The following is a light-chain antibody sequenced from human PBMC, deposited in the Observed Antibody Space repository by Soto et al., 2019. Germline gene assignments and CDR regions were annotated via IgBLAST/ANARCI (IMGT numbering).Light chain of an antibody. CDR1: SSDVVGYNY. CDR3: SSYTRSSPLV. J-gene: IGLJ1*01. CDR2: EVS. V-gene: IGLV2-14*01. Sequence: QAVLTQPASVSGSPGQSITISCTGTSSDVVGYNYVSWYQQHPGKAPKRMIYEVSNRPSGVSNRFSGSKSGNTASLTISGLQDEDEAEYYFSSYTRSSPLVFGTGTKLTVL.